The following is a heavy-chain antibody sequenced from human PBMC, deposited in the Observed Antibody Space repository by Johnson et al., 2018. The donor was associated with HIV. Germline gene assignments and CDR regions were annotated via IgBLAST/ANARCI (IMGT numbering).Heavy chain of an antibody. J-gene: IGHJ3*01. CDR3: AKVDCGGDRCAGYDPFDL. Sequence: VQLVESGGGLVKPGGSLRLSCAGSGLTFHDYAMHWVRQAPGKGLEWVSGISWNSGSIGYADSVKGRFTISRDNAKNSLYLPMNSLRVEATAVYYCAKVDCGGDRCAGYDPFDLWGQGTLVTVSS. V-gene: IGHV3-9*01. D-gene: IGHD2-21*01. CDR1: GLTFHDYA. CDR2: ISWNSGSI.